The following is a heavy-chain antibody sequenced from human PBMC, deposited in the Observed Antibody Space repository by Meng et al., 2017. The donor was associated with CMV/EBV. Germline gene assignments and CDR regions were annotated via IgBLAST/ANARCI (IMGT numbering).Heavy chain of an antibody. CDR2: IIPILGIA. D-gene: IGHD7-27*01. CDR1: GGTFSSYA. CDR3: ARVQTGDYSYYFDY. V-gene: IGHV1-69*10. J-gene: IGHJ4*02. Sequence: SVKVSCKASGGTFSSYAISWVRQAPGQGLEWVGGIIPILGIANYAQKFQGRVTITADKSTSTAYMELSSLRFEDTAVYYCARVQTGDYSYYFDYWGQGTLVTVSS.